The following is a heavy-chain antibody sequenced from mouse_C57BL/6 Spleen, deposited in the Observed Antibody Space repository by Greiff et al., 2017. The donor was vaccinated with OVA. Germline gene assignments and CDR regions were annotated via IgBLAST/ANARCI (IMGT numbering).Heavy chain of an antibody. Sequence: VQLQQPGAELVKPGASVKLSCKASGYTFTSYWMHWVKQRPGQGLEWIGMIHPNSGSTNYNEKFKIKATLTVDKSSSTAYMQLSSLTSEDSAVYYCARGGRLDYWGQGTTLTVSS. V-gene: IGHV1-64*01. J-gene: IGHJ2*01. CDR1: GYTFTSYW. CDR2: IHPNSGST. CDR3: ARGGRLDY.